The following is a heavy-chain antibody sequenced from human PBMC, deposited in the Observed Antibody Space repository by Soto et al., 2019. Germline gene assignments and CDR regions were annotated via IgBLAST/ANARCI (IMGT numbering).Heavy chain of an antibody. Sequence: QVQLQESGPGLVKPSQTLSLTCTVSGGSISSGDYYWSWIRQPPGKGLEWIGYIYYSGSTYYNPSRKSRVTISVDTSKNQFSMKLSSVTAADTAVYYCARVHLGYNWFDPWGQGTLVTVSS. CDR1: GGSISSGDYY. D-gene: IGHD3-16*01. V-gene: IGHV4-30-4*01. J-gene: IGHJ5*02. CDR3: ARVHLGYNWFDP. CDR2: IYYSGST.